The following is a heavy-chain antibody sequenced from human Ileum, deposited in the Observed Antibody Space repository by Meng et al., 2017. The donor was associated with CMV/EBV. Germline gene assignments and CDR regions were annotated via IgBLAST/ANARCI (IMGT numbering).Heavy chain of an antibody. CDR1: GFTFSNAW. CDR3: TGWGITIFGVLIHYYYYGMDV. J-gene: IGHJ6*02. D-gene: IGHD3-3*01. V-gene: IGHV3-15*01. CDR2: IKSKTDGGTT. Sequence: GGSLRLSCAASGFTFSNAWMSWVRQAPGKGLEWVGRIKSKTDGGTTDYAAPVKGRFTISRDDSKNTLYLQMNSLKTEDTAVYYCTGWGITIFGVLIHYYYYGMDVWGQGTTVTVSS.